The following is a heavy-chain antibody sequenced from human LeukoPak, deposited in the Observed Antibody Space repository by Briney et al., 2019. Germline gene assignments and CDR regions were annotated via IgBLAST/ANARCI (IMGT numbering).Heavy chain of an antibody. J-gene: IGHJ4*02. CDR3: ARSGQHLFDF. CDR2: ISTNGGTT. V-gene: IGHV3-64*01. D-gene: IGHD6-13*01. Sequence: GGSLRLSCAGSGFSFNNYAMHWVRQAPGKGLEYVSAISTNGGTTYYANAVKGRFTISRDNSKNSLYLQMNSLRAEDTAIYYCARSGQHLFDFWGQGTLVTVSS. CDR1: GFSFNNYA.